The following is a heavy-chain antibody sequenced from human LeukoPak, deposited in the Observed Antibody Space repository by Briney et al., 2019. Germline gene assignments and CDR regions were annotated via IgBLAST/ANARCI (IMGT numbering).Heavy chain of an antibody. Sequence: GGSLRLSCAASGFTFSSYEMDWVRQAPGKGLEWVSYISSSGSTIYYADSVKGRFTISRDNAKNSLYLQMNSLRAEDTAVYYCKLWSDAFDIWGQGTMVTVSS. CDR2: ISSSGSTI. CDR3: KLWSDAFDI. V-gene: IGHV3-48*03. CDR1: GFTFSSYE. D-gene: IGHD3-10*01. J-gene: IGHJ3*02.